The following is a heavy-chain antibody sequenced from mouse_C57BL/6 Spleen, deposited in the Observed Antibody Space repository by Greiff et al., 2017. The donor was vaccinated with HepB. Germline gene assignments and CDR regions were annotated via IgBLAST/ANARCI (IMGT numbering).Heavy chain of an antibody. V-gene: IGHV5-12*01. CDR2: ISNGGGST. J-gene: IGHJ2*01. D-gene: IGHD1-1*01. CDR3: ARRYYGSSFDY. CDR1: GFTFSDYY. Sequence: EVQVVESGGGLVQPGGSLKLSCAASGFTFSDYYMYWVRQTPEKRLEWVAYISNGGGSTYYPDTVKGRFTISRDNAKNTLYLQMSRLKSEDTAMYYCARRYYGSSFDYWGQGTTLTVSS.